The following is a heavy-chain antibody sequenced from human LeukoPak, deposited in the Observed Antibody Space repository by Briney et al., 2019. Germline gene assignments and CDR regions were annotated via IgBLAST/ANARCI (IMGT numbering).Heavy chain of an antibody. J-gene: IGHJ1*01. CDR1: GGSFSGYY. CDR3: ARTLGYCSSTSCYFAGYFQH. CDR2: INHSGST. V-gene: IGHV4-34*01. D-gene: IGHD2-2*01. Sequence: PSETLSLTCAVYGGSFSGYYWSWTRQPPGKGLEWIGEINHSGSTNYNPSLKSRVTISVDTSKNQFSLKLSSVTAADTAVYYCARTLGYCSSTSCYFAGYFQHWGQGTLVTVSS.